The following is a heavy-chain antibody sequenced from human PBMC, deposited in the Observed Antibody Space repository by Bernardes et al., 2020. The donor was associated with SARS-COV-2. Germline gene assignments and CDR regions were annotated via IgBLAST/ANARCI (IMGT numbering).Heavy chain of an antibody. J-gene: IGHJ4*02. D-gene: IGHD6-25*01. CDR2: VHYSGTG. V-gene: IGHV4-39*07. CDR1: AGSIISTTNY. Sequence: SETLSLTCNVSAGSIISTTNYWGWIRQPPGKGLEWIGSVHYSGTGYYNPSLKSRVTMSVDTSKNQFSLNLHSVTAADTAVYFCARERLRFEFDSWAQGTLVTVSS. CDR3: ARERLRFEFDS.